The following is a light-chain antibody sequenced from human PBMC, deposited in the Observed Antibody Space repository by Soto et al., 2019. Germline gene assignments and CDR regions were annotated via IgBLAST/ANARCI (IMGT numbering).Light chain of an antibody. Sequence: DLQITQSPSTLSASVGARVTITCRASESISDYLNWYQQKPGKAPKLLIYAASNLQSGVPSRFSGSGSGTVYTLTIGSLQPEDFATYYCQQSYSTPLTFGGGTKVDIK. J-gene: IGKJ4*01. CDR1: ESISDY. CDR2: AAS. CDR3: QQSYSTPLT. V-gene: IGKV1-39*01.